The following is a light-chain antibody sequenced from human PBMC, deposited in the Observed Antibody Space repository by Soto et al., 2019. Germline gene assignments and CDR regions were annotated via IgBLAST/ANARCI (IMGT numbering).Light chain of an antibody. CDR2: EVS. CDR3: SSYAGSNNYV. CDR1: SSDVGGYNY. V-gene: IGLV2-8*01. Sequence: QSGLTQPPSASGSPGQSVPISFTGTSSDVGGYNYISWYQQHPGKAPKLMIYEVSKRPSGVPDRFSGSKSGNTASLTVSGLQAEDEADYYCSSYAGSNNYVFGTGTKVTVL. J-gene: IGLJ1*01.